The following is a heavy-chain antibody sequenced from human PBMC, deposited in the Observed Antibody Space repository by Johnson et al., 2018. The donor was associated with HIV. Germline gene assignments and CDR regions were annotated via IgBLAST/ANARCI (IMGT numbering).Heavy chain of an antibody. J-gene: IGHJ3*02. CDR3: ARGSYDGDAFDI. CDR2: ICWHSGSI. V-gene: IGHV3-9*01. Sequence: VQLVESGGGLIQPGKSLRLSCAASGFTFDDYAMHWVRQAPGKGLEWVSGICWHSGSIGYADSVKGRFTISRDNAKNSLYLQMNSLRAGDTALYYCARGSYDGDAFDIWGQGTMVTVSS. CDR1: GFTFDDYA. D-gene: IGHD1-26*01.